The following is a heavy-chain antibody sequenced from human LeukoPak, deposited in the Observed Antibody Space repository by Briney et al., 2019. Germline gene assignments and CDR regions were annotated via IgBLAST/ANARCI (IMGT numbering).Heavy chain of an antibody. Sequence: SETLSLTCNVSGGSISRHYWSWIRQPPGKGLEWIGYISYSGSTRYNPSFQSRVTISMEMSKTHFSLKLTSVTAADTAVYYCARLLNNDNSGDPDTFDMWGPGTMVTVSS. CDR1: GGSISRHY. CDR3: ARLLNNDNSGDPDTFDM. CDR2: ISYSGST. V-gene: IGHV4-59*08. J-gene: IGHJ3*02. D-gene: IGHD3-22*01.